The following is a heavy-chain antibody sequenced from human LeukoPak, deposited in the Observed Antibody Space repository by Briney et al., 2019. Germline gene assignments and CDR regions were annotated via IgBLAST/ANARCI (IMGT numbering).Heavy chain of an antibody. CDR2: INHSGST. CDR1: GGSFSGYY. V-gene: IGHV4-34*01. Sequence: SETLSLTCAVYGGSFSGYYWSWIRQPPGKGLEWIGEINHSGSTNYNPSLKSRVTISVDTSKNQFSLKLSSVTAADTAVYYCARPARGRLLWFGEHNNWFDPWGQGTLVTVSS. J-gene: IGHJ5*02. D-gene: IGHD3-10*01. CDR3: ARPARGRLLWFGEHNNWFDP.